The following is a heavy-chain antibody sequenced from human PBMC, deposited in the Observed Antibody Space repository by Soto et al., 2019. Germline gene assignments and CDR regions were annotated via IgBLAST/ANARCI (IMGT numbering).Heavy chain of an antibody. V-gene: IGHV3-30-3*01. CDR3: ARGAQMTTVTTPGGY. Sequence: QVQLVESGGGVVQPGRSLRLSCAASGFTFSSYAMHWVRQAPGKGLEWVAVISYDGSNKYYADSVKGRFTISRDNSKNTLYLQMNSLRAEATAVYYCARGAQMTTVTTPGGYWGQGTLVTVSS. J-gene: IGHJ4*02. CDR1: GFTFSSYA. D-gene: IGHD4-17*01. CDR2: ISYDGSNK.